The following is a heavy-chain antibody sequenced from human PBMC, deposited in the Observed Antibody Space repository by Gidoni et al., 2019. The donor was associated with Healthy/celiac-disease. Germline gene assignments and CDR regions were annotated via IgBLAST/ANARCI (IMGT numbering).Heavy chain of an antibody. V-gene: IGHV3-9*01. Sequence: EVQLVESGGGLVQPGRSLRLSCAASGFTFDDYAMHWVRQAPGKGLEWVSGISWNSGSIGYADSVKGRFTISRDNAKNSLYLQMNSLRAEDTALYYCAKEGGYYDSSGYLWYGMDVWGQGTTVTVSS. CDR2: ISWNSGSI. CDR3: AKEGGYYDSSGYLWYGMDV. J-gene: IGHJ6*02. D-gene: IGHD3-22*01. CDR1: GFTFDDYA.